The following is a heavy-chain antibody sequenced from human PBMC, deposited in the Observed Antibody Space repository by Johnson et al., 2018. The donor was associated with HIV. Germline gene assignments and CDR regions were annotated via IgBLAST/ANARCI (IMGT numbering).Heavy chain of an antibody. J-gene: IGHJ3*02. D-gene: IGHD2-21*02. CDR1: GFTFSSYV. V-gene: IGHV3-23*04. Sequence: EVQVVESGGGVVQPGRSLRLSCAASGFTFSSYVMSWVRQAPGKGLEWVSGISGGGGSTDYADSVKGRFTISRDNSNNTLFLQMNSLRAEDTAVYYCAKERNFTADAFDIWGQGTMVTVSS. CDR2: ISGGGGST. CDR3: AKERNFTADAFDI.